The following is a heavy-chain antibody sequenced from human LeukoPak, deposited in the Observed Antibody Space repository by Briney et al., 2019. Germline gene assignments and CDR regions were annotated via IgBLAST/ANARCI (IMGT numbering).Heavy chain of an antibody. J-gene: IGHJ1*01. CDR2: INHSGST. D-gene: IGHD3-22*01. Sequence: SETLSLTCAVYGGSFSGYYWSWIRQPPGKGLEWIGEINHSGSTNYNPSLKSRVTISVDTSKNQFSLKLSSVTAADTAVYYCARLKYYYDSSGYRAEYFQHWGQGTLVAVSS. CDR3: ARLKYYYDSSGYRAEYFQH. CDR1: GGSFSGYY. V-gene: IGHV4-34*01.